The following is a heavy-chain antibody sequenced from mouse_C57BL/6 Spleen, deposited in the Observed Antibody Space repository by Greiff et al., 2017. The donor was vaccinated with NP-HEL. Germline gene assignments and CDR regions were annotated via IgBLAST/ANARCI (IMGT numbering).Heavy chain of an antibody. CDR2: IDPSASYT. J-gene: IGHJ3*01. V-gene: IGHV1-69*01. D-gene: IGHD2-5*01. CDR3: AGEENYSNYTFAY. CDR1: GYTFTSYW. Sequence: QVQLQQPGAELVMPGASVKLSCKASGYTFTSYWMHWVKQRPGQGLEWIGEIDPSASYTNYNQKFKGKSTLTVDKSSSTAYMQLSSLTSEDSAVYYCAGEENYSNYTFAYWGQGTLVTVSA.